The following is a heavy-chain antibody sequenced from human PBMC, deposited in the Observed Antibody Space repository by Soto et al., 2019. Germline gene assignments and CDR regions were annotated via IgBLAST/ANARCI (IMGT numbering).Heavy chain of an antibody. J-gene: IGHJ5*02. CDR2: ISGSSDNT. CDR1: GFTFSDYY. Sequence: GGSLRLSCAASGFTFSDYYMSWIRQAPGKGLEWLSYISGSSDNTNYADSVKGRFTISRDNAKKSLYLEMNSLRAEDTAVYYCATITMMTWGQGTQVTVS. CDR3: ATITMMT. D-gene: IGHD3-22*01. V-gene: IGHV3-11*06.